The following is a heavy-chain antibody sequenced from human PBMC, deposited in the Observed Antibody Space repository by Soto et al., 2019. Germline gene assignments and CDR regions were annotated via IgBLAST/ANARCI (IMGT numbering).Heavy chain of an antibody. V-gene: IGHV3-74*01. J-gene: IGHJ4*02. CDR3: ASGGWFGDF. CDR1: GFTFSSYW. CDR2: INSDGSYT. Sequence: GGSLRLSCAASGFTFSSYWMHWVRQAPGKGLVWVSRINSDGSYTGNADSVKGRFTISRDNAKNTLYLQMNSLRAEDTAVYYCASGGWFGDFWGQGTLVTVSS. D-gene: IGHD3-10*01.